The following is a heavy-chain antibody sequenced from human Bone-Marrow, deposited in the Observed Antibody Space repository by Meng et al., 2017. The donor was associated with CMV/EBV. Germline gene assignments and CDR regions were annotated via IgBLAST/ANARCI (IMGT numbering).Heavy chain of an antibody. V-gene: IGHV4-39*07. CDR2: IYYSGST. Sequence: SETLSLTCTVSGGSISSSSYYWGWIRQPPGKGLEWIGSIYYSGSTNYNPSLKSRVTISVDTSKNQFSLKLNSVTAADTAIYYCARVRYCSSTSCYTDLDWYFDFWGQGTLVTGSS. D-gene: IGHD2-2*02. CDR1: GGSISSSSYY. J-gene: IGHJ4*02. CDR3: ARVRYCSSTSCYTDLDWYFDF.